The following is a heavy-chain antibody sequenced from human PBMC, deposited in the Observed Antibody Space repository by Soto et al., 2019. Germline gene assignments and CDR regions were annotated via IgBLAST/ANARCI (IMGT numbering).Heavy chain of an antibody. CDR1: RFMFGTYT. V-gene: IGHV3-21*01. CDR2: ISSSGTYV. CDR3: ATARAQWLEGSRADY. Sequence: NPGGSLRLSCAASRFMFGTYTMNWVRQAPGKGLEWVSSISSSGTYVTYADTVKGRFTISRDNDKNSLFLQMNSLRADDTAVYYCATARAQWLEGSRADYWGQGTLVTVSS. J-gene: IGHJ4*02. D-gene: IGHD6-19*01.